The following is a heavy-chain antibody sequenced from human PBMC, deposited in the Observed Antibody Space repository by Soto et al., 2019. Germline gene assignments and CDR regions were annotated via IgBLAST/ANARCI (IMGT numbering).Heavy chain of an antibody. Sequence: ASVKVSCKASGYTFTGYYVLWVRQAPGQGPECMGWINPYTGGTNYAQKFQGWVTMTRDTSISTAYMELSRLRSDDTAVYYCARGIAVAGTYGMDVWGQGTTVTVSS. CDR2: INPYTGGT. CDR3: ARGIAVAGTYGMDV. CDR1: GYTFTGYY. J-gene: IGHJ6*02. V-gene: IGHV1-2*04. D-gene: IGHD6-19*01.